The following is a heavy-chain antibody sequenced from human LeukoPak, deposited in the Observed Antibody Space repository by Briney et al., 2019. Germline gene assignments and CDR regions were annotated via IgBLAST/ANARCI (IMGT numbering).Heavy chain of an antibody. D-gene: IGHD1-1*01. J-gene: IGHJ6*02. CDR3: AKVTRELDHSMDV. CDR1: GFTFTNYA. Sequence: GGSLRLSCAASGFTFTNYAMTWVRQAPGKGLDGVSTIANTGGTTYSTDSVKGRFTISRDNSKNLVYLEMRSLSAEDTAVYYCAKVTRELDHSMDVWGQGTAVTVSS. V-gene: IGHV3-23*01. CDR2: IANTGGTT.